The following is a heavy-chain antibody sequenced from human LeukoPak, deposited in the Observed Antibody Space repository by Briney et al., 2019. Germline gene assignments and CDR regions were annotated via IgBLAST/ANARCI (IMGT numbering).Heavy chain of an antibody. Sequence: SVKVSCKASGGTFSSYAISWVRQAPGQGLEWMGGIIPIFGTANYAQKFQGRVTITADKSTSTAYMELSSLRSDDTAVYYCARGGHRRYYYTSGSAFDPWGQGTLVTVSS. CDR1: GGTFSSYA. J-gene: IGHJ5*02. CDR3: ARGGHRRYYYTSGSAFDP. CDR2: IIPIFGTA. D-gene: IGHD3-10*01. V-gene: IGHV1-69*06.